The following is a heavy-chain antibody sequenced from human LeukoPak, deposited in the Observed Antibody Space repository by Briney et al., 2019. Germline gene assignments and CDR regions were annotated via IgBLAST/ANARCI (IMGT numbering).Heavy chain of an antibody. CDR3: ARAAIVLMVYAELDY. CDR1: GFIFSSYG. V-gene: IGHV3-21*01. D-gene: IGHD2-8*01. CDR2: ITSSSSYI. Sequence: GGSLRLSCAASGFIFSSYGMNWVRQAPGKGLEWVSFITSSSSYIYYADSVKGRFTISRDNAKNSLYLQMNSLRAEDTAVYYCARAAIVLMVYAELDYWGQGTLVTVSS. J-gene: IGHJ4*02.